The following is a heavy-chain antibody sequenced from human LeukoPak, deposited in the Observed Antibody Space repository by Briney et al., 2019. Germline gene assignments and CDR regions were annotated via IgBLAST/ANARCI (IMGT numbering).Heavy chain of an antibody. J-gene: IGHJ2*01. Sequence: GGSLRLSCVGSGFSFNRNSMIWVRQAPGKGLEWLSYITPSSVTMYNTDSVKGRFTISRDGAKNSVYLQMSSLRAEDTAMYYCARDGATPGPHWWFDLWGRGTLVTVSS. CDR1: GFSFNRNS. V-gene: IGHV3-48*04. CDR2: ITPSSVTM. D-gene: IGHD6-13*01. CDR3: ARDGATPGPHWWFDL.